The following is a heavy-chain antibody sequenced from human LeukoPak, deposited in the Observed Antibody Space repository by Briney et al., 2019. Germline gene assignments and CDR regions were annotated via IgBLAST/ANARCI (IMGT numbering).Heavy chain of an antibody. J-gene: IGHJ4*02. CDR1: GFSLSTPGVG. Sequence: SAPTLLKTTQTLTLTCTFSGFSLSTPGVGVGWIRQPPAKALEWRALIYWDDDKRYSPSLKSRLSITKDTSKNQVVLTMTNMDPVYTATYYCAHYSSSDLFDYWGQGTLVTVSS. CDR2: IYWDDDK. D-gene: IGHD6-6*01. CDR3: AHYSSSDLFDY. V-gene: IGHV2-5*02.